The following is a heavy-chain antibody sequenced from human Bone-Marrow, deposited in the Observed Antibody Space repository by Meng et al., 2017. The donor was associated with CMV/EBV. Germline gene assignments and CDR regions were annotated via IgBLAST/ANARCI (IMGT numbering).Heavy chain of an antibody. CDR1: GYTFTSYG. CDR3: ARGRLGATNWFDP. V-gene: IGHV1-18*01. CDR2: ISAFNDNT. D-gene: IGHD1-26*01. J-gene: IGHJ5*02. Sequence: ASVKVSCKASGYTFTSYGTSWVRQAPGQGLEWMGWISAFNDNTNYAQKLQGRVTMTTDTSTRTAYMELRSLRSDDTAVYYCARGRLGATNWFDPWGQGTLVTVSS.